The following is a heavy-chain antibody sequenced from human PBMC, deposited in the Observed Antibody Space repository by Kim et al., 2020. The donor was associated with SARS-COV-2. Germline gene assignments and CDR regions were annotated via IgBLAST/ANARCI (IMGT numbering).Heavy chain of an antibody. J-gene: IGHJ4*02. Sequence: SEKYYVDSVKGRFTISRDNAKNSLYLQMNSLRAEDTAVYYCAREAGSFDYWGQGTLVTVSS. CDR2: SEK. V-gene: IGHV3-7*01. D-gene: IGHD6-13*01. CDR3: AREAGSFDY.